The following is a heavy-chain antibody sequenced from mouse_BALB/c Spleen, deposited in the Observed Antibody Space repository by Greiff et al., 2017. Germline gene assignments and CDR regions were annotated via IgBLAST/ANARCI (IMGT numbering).Heavy chain of an antibody. Sequence: VQLQQSGAELVKPGASVKLSCTASGFNIKDTYMHWVKQRPEQGLEWIGWIDPENGNTIYDPKFQGKASITADTSSNTAYLQLSSLTSEDTAVYYCARGGYLWFAYWGQGTLVTVSA. D-gene: IGHD1-2*01. CDR2: IDPENGNT. CDR3: ARGGYLWFAY. J-gene: IGHJ3*01. CDR1: GFNIKDTY. V-gene: IGHV14-3*02.